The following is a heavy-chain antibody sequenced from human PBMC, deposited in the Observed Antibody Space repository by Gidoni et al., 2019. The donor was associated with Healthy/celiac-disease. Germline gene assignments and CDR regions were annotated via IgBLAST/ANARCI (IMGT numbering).Heavy chain of an antibody. CDR1: GGSFSGYY. CDR2: INHSGST. V-gene: IGHV4-34*01. CDR3: ASTRVEMATIRPYYYGMDV. Sequence: QVQLQQWGAGLLKPSETLSLTCAVYGGSFSGYYWSWIRQPPGKGLEWIGEINHSGSTNYNPSRKSRVTISVDTSKNQFSLKLSSVTAADTAVYYCASTRVEMATIRPYYYGMDVWGQGTTVTVSS. D-gene: IGHD5-12*01. J-gene: IGHJ6*02.